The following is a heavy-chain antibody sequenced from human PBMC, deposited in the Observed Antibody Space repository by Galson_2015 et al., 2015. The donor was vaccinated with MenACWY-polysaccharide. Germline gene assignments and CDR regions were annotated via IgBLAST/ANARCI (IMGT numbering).Heavy chain of an antibody. CDR2: IKSKTDGGTT. Sequence: SLRLSCAASGFTFSNDWMSWVRQAPGKGLEWVGRIKSKTDGGTTDYAAPVKGRFTISRDDSKNTLYLQMNSLKTEDSDVYYCTTDSSGWYYFDYWGQGTLVTVSS. CDR1: GFTFSNDW. V-gene: IGHV3-15*01. CDR3: TTDSSGWYYFDY. J-gene: IGHJ4*02. D-gene: IGHD6-19*01.